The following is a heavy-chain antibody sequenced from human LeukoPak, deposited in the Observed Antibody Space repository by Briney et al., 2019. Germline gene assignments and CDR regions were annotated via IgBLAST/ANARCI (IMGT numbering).Heavy chain of an antibody. J-gene: IGHJ4*02. CDR2: IYYSGST. V-gene: IGHV4-39*01. CDR1: GGSISSSSYY. D-gene: IGHD3-10*01. Sequence: KPSETLSLTCTVSGGSISSSSYYWGWIRQPPGKGLEWIGSIYYSGSTYYNPSLKSRVTISVDTSKNQFSLKLSSVTAADTAVYYCASTYYGSGSYFAYWGQGTLVTVSS. CDR3: ASTYYGSGSYFAY.